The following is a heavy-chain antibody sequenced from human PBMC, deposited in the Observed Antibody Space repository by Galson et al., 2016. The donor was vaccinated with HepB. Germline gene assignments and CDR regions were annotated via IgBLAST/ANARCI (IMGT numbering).Heavy chain of an antibody. V-gene: IGHV3-48*02. CDR2: ISSRSSTV. Sequence: SLRLSCAASGFTFSTYSMNWVRQAPGKGLEWVSYISSRSSTVYCADYLKVRFTISRNNAKNSLYLQMNGLRDEDRGVFYCARDGGRGYTYGYFDYWGRGTLVTVSS. D-gene: IGHD5-18*01. CDR3: ARDGGRGYTYGYFDY. CDR1: GFTFSTYS. J-gene: IGHJ4*02.